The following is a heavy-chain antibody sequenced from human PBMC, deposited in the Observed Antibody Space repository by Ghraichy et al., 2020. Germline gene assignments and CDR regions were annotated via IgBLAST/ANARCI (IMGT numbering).Heavy chain of an antibody. Sequence: SETLSLTCTVSGGSISSSSYYWGWIRQPPGKGLEWIGSIYYSGSTYYNPSLKSRVTISVDTSKNQFSLKLSPVTAADTAVYYCARGGGGQGNYYDSSGYYVPVEYFDYWGQGTLVTVSS. CDR1: GGSISSSSYY. D-gene: IGHD3-22*01. J-gene: IGHJ4*02. CDR2: IYYSGST. CDR3: ARGGGGQGNYYDSSGYYVPVEYFDY. V-gene: IGHV4-39*07.